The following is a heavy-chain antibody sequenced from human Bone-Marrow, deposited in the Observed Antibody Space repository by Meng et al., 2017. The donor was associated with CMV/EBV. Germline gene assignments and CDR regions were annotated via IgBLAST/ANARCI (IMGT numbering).Heavy chain of an antibody. CDR3: MRGSVTPY. V-gene: IGHV1-8*01. CDR2: MNPNSQNT. D-gene: IGHD4-17*01. Sequence: ASVKVSCKTSGYTFIDYDINWVRQATGQGLEWMGWMNPNSQNTGYAQRFQGRVTMTSDTSISTAYMELSSLRSEDTAVYYCMRGSVTPYWVQGTLVTVSS. J-gene: IGHJ4*02. CDR1: GYTFIDYD.